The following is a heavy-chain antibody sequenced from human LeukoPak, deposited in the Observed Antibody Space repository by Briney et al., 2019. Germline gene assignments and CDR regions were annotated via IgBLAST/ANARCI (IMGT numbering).Heavy chain of an antibody. Sequence: PSETLSLTCNVSGDSMRSYYWSWIRQPPGKGLEWIGYITYNGYSKSNPAFQTRLTISMDASKNQFSLELKSVTAADTAIYFCASLSGGYFDSDLWGQGTLVTVSS. CDR2: ITYNGYS. J-gene: IGHJ5*02. CDR1: GDSMRSYY. CDR3: ASLSGGYFDSDL. V-gene: IGHV4-59*12. D-gene: IGHD3-9*01.